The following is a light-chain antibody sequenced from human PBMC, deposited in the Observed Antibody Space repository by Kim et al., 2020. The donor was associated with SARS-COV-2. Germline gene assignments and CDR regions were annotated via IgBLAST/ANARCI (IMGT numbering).Light chain of an antibody. CDR1: QSVSNY. CDR3: QQRNKWPT. Sequence: LSLSPGERATLPCTASQSVSNYVAWYQQKPGQSPRLLIYDASRRATGIPARFSGSGSGTDFTLTISSLEPEDFGVYFCQQRNKWPTFGGGTRLEI. CDR2: DAS. J-gene: IGKJ4*01. V-gene: IGKV3-11*01.